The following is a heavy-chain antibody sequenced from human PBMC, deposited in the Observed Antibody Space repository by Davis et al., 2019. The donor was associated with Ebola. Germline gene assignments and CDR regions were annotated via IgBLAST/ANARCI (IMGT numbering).Heavy chain of an antibody. CDR3: TIHRELSLNGDYRGIDY. CDR1: GFTFSNAW. Sequence: PGGSLRLSCAASGFTFSNAWMSWVRQAPGKGLEWVGRIKSKTDGGTTDYAAPVKGRFTISRDDSKNTLYLQMNSLKTEDTAVYYCTIHRELSLNGDYRGIDYWGQGTLVTVSS. V-gene: IGHV3-15*01. J-gene: IGHJ4*02. D-gene: IGHD4-17*01. CDR2: IKSKTDGGTT.